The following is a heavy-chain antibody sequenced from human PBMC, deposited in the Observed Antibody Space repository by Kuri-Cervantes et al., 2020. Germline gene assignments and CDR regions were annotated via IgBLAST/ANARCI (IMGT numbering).Heavy chain of an antibody. J-gene: IGHJ4*02. CDR2: INHSGST. D-gene: IGHD3-10*01. CDR3: ARKYYYGSGSYWV. CDR1: GGSFSGYY. Sequence: SETLSLTCAVYGGSFSGYYWSWIRQPPGKGLEWIGEINHSGSTNYNPSLKSRVTISVDTSKNRFSLKLSSVTAADTAVYYCARKYYYGSGSYWVWGQGTLVTVSS. V-gene: IGHV4-34*01.